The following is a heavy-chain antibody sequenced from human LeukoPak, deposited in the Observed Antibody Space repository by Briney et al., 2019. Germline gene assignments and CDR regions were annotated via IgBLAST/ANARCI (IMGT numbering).Heavy chain of an antibody. D-gene: IGHD6-19*01. Sequence: GGSLRLSCAASGFTFSSYAMNWVRQAPGKGLEWVSIISGSGGSTYYADSVKGRFTISRDNSKNTLYLQMNSLRAEDTAVYYCATLGSGWYWSFFDYWGQGTLVTVSS. CDR2: ISGSGGST. J-gene: IGHJ4*02. CDR3: ATLGSGWYWSFFDY. CDR1: GFTFSSYA. V-gene: IGHV3-23*01.